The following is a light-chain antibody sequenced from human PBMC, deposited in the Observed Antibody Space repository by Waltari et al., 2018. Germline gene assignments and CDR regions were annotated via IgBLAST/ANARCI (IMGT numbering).Light chain of an antibody. V-gene: IGLV2-8*01. J-gene: IGLJ2*01. Sequence: QSALTQPPSASGSPGQSVAISCTGTSSDVGGYNYVSWYQQYPGKAPKLMIYEVTKRPAGVPDRFSGSKSGNTASLTISGLQAEDEADYYCSSHGGTNNWGIFGGGTKLTVL. CDR2: EVT. CDR1: SSDVGGYNY. CDR3: SSHGGTNNWGI.